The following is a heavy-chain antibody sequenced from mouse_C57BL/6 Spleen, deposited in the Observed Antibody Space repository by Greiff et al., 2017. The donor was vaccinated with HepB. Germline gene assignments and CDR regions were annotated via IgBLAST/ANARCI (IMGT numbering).Heavy chain of an antibody. CDR1: GFTFSDYY. CDR3: ARDQRTAWYFDV. Sequence: EVHLVESEGGLVQPGSSMKLSCTASGFTFSDYYMAWVRQVPEKGLEWVANINYDGSSTYYLDSLKSRFIISRDNAKNILYLQMSSLKSEDTATYYCARDQRTAWYFDVWGTGTTVTVSS. J-gene: IGHJ1*03. CDR2: INYDGSST. D-gene: IGHD1-2*01. V-gene: IGHV5-16*01.